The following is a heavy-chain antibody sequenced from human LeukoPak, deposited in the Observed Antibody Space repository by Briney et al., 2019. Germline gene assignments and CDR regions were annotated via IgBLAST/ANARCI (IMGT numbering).Heavy chain of an antibody. J-gene: IGHJ4*02. V-gene: IGHV3-21*01. CDR3: ARAAYSSSWYWDY. CDR2: ISETSTYI. CDR1: GFTFSSYS. D-gene: IGHD6-13*01. Sequence: GGSLRLSCGASGFTFSSYSMIWVRQAPGKGLEWVASISETSTYIFYADSLKGRFTISRGNAKNSLYLQMNSLRAEDTAVYYCARAAYSSSWYWDYWGQGSLVTVSS.